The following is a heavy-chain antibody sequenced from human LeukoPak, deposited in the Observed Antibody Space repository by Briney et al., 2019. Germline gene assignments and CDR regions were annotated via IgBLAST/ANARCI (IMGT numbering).Heavy chain of an antibody. CDR3: SRSLDY. J-gene: IGHJ4*02. Sequence: GGSLRVSCAASGFTFSSSWMDWVRQAPGKGLEWVANIKKDGSEKYYVDSVKGRFIISRDNTKNSLYLQMNNLRVEDTATYFCSRSLDYWDQGIRVTVSS. V-gene: IGHV3-7*01. CDR1: GFTFSSSW. CDR2: IKKDGSEK.